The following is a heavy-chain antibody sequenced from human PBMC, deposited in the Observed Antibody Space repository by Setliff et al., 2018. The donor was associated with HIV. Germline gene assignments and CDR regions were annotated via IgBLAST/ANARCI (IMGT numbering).Heavy chain of an antibody. CDR2: IRNKKNGGTT. CDR1: GFTFNTYG. Sequence: GALRLSCAASGFTFNTYGMNWVRQAPGKGLEWVARIRNKKNGGTTYYAAPVEGRFTISRDDSKNTLSLQMNSLKTEDTAIYYCTTDLGSGRFSWNNNWGQGTLVTV. D-gene: IGHD1-26*01. J-gene: IGHJ4*02. CDR3: TTDLGSGRFSWNNN. V-gene: IGHV3-15*01.